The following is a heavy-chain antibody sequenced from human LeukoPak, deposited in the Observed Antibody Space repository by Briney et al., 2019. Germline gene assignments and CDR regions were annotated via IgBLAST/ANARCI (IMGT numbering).Heavy chain of an antibody. Sequence: SETVSLTCSVSGGSITSDYWSWIRQPAGKGQEWIGRIYTGGTINYNPSLQSRVTMSVDTSKRQVSLNLMSVTAADTAVYYCARDVRVLYNYYMDVWGKGTTVIVSS. CDR1: GGSITSDY. CDR3: ARDVRVLYNYYMDV. J-gene: IGHJ6*03. V-gene: IGHV4-4*07. CDR2: IYTGGTI.